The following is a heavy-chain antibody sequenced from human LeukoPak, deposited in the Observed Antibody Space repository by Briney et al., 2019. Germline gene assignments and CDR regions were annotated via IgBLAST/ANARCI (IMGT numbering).Heavy chain of an antibody. J-gene: IGHJ3*02. Sequence: GGSLRLSCAASGFTFSSYAMSWVRQAPGKGLEWVSAISGSGGSTYYADSVKGRFTISRDNSKNTLYLQMNSLRAEDTDVYYCAKDFGYGSGSYSDGAFDIWGQGTMVTVSS. V-gene: IGHV3-23*01. CDR3: AKDFGYGSGSYSDGAFDI. CDR1: GFTFSSYA. CDR2: ISGSGGST. D-gene: IGHD3-10*01.